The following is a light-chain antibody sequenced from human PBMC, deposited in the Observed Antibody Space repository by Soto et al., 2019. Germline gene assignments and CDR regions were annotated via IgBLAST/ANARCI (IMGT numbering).Light chain of an antibody. CDR3: QQYGSSPLYT. V-gene: IGKV3-20*01. Sequence: EIVLTQSPGTLSLSPGERATLSCRASQSVSSSYLAWYQQKPGQAPRLLIYGVSSRATGIPDRFSGSGSGTDFTLTISRLEPEDFAVYYWQQYGSSPLYTFGQGTKLEIK. J-gene: IGKJ2*01. CDR2: GVS. CDR1: QSVSSSY.